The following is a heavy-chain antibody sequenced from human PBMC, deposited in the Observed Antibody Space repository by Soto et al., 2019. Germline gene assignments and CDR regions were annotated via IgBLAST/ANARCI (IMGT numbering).Heavy chain of an antibody. J-gene: IGHJ4*02. CDR1: GFTFSSYA. CDR2: ISYDGSNK. V-gene: IGHV3-30-3*01. Sequence: QVQLVESGGGVVQPGRSLRLSCAASGFTFSSYAMHWVRQAPGKGLEWVAVISYDGSNKYYADSVKGRFTISRDNSKNTLYLQMNSPKAEDTAVYYCARGLESIAAAGIFPFVYWGQGILLTVSS. D-gene: IGHD6-13*01. CDR3: ARGLESIAAAGIFPFVY.